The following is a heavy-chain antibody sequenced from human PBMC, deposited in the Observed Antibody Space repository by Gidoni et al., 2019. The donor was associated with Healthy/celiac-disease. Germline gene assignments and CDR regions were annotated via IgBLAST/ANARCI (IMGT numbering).Heavy chain of an antibody. CDR2: IYYRGST. CDR3: ASTTGGSGPDAFDI. CDR1: GCSISSSSYY. Sequence: QLQLQESGPGPVKPPETLSLTCTVSGCSISSSSYYWGWIRQPPGKGLEWMGSIYYRGSTYYNPSIKSRVTISVDTSKNQFSLKLSSVTAADTAVYYCASTTGGSGPDAFDIWGQGTMVTVSS. V-gene: IGHV4-39*01. D-gene: IGHD2-15*01. J-gene: IGHJ3*02.